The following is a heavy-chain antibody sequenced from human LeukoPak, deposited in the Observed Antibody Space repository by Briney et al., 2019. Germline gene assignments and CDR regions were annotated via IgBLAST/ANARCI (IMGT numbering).Heavy chain of an antibody. J-gene: IGHJ4*02. CDR2: ISYDGSNK. Sequence: GGSLGLSCAASGYTFSSYAMHWVRQAPGKGLEWVAVISYDGSNKYYADSVKGRFTISRDNSKNTLYLQMNSLRAEDTAVYYCARDRGYSLNPFDYWGQGTLVTVSS. D-gene: IGHD5-18*01. CDR3: ARDRGYSLNPFDY. CDR1: GYTFSSYA. V-gene: IGHV3-30-3*01.